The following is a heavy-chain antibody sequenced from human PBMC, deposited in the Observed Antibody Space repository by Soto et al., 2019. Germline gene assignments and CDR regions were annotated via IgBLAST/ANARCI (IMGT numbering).Heavy chain of an antibody. CDR3: AGEGISCSPLRASPFDH. J-gene: IGHJ4*02. V-gene: IGHV1-69*02. D-gene: IGHD6-13*01. CDR2: IIPILGIA. CDR1: GGTFSSYT. Sequence: QVQLVQSGAEVKKPGSSVKVSCKASGGTFSSYTISWVRQAPGQGLEWMGRIIPILGIANYAPKFQGRVTITAAKSPNTADMDLRSLTADDMGVYHWAGEGISCSPLRASPFDHWGQGTLVTVSS.